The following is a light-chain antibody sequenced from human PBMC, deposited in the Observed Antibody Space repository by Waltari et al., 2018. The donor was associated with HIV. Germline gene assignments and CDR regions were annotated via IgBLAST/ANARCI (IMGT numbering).Light chain of an antibody. CDR3: QQTYSVSIT. Sequence: QLTQSPSSLSASLGDKVTITCRAIQNIKTLLNWYQMRPGKAPRLLIYGVSGLPAGVPSRFTGGGSGSDFTLTINNLQPEDFASYFCQQTYSVSITFGPGTRVEI. V-gene: IGKV1-39*01. J-gene: IGKJ5*01. CDR1: QNIKTL. CDR2: GVS.